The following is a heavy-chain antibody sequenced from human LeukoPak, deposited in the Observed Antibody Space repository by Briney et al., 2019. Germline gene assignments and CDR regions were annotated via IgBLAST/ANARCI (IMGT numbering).Heavy chain of an antibody. CDR3: TKWGCYGSRSGYNNCFDH. CDR2: ITASGGNT. D-gene: IGHD3-3*01. V-gene: IGHV3-23*01. Sequence: GGSLRLSCAASGFTFSSYAMGWVRQAPGKGLEGLSGITASGGNTYYADSVKGRFTISRDNSKNTLYLQMNSLSAEDTVVYYCTKWGCYGSRSGYNNCFDHWGQGTLVTVSS. J-gene: IGHJ5*02. CDR1: GFTFSSYA.